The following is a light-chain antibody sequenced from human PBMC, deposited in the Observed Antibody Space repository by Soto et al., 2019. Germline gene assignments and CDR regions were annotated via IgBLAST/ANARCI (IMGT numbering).Light chain of an antibody. V-gene: IGLV1-44*01. Sequence: QSAQTLPPSASGAPGERGTISCSGSGSNNGRNTVKWYQQLPGTAPKLLLYSNNQRPSGVPDRFSGSKSGTSASLAISGLQSEDEADYYCAAWDDSLNGYVFGTGTKVTVL. CDR2: SNN. CDR1: GSNNGRNT. CDR3: AAWDDSLNGYV. J-gene: IGLJ1*01.